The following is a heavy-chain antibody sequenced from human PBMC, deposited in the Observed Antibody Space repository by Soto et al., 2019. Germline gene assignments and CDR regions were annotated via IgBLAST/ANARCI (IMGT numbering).Heavy chain of an antibody. Sequence: QVQLQQWGAGLLKPSETLSLTCAVYGGSFSGYYWSWIRQPPGKGLEWIGEINHSGSTNYNPSLKSRVTISVDTSKNQFSLKLSSVTAADTAVYYCARGIMSVGDYFSGPAFDIWGQGTMVTVSS. CDR3: ARGIMSVGDYFSGPAFDI. D-gene: IGHD4-17*01. V-gene: IGHV4-34*01. CDR2: INHSGST. CDR1: GGSFSGYY. J-gene: IGHJ3*02.